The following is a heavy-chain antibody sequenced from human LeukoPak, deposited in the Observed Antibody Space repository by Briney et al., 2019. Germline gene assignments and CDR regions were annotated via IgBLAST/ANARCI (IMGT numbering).Heavy chain of an antibody. CDR1: GGSISSRSYY. Sequence: PSETLSLTCTVSGGSISSRSYYWGWIRQPPGKGLEWIGSIYYSGSTYYNPSLKSRVTISVDTSKNQFSLKLSSVTAADTAVYYCARPYSSSWSHLSWFDPWGQGTLVTVSS. D-gene: IGHD6-13*01. CDR3: ARPYSSSWSHLSWFDP. J-gene: IGHJ5*02. V-gene: IGHV4-39*01. CDR2: IYYSGST.